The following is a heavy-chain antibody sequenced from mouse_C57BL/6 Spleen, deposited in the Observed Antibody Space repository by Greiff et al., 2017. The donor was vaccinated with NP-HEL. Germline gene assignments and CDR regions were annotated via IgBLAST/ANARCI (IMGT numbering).Heavy chain of an antibody. CDR2: IYPRDGST. D-gene: IGHD2-4*01. V-gene: IGHV1-78*01. Sequence: QVQLQQPDAELVKPGASVKLSCKASGYTFTDHTIHWMKQRPEQGLEWIGYIYPRDGSTKYNEKFKGKATLTADISSSTAYMQLNSLTSEDSAVYFYARHDYDYFEVWGTGTTVTVSS. J-gene: IGHJ1*03. CDR3: ARHDYDYFEV. CDR1: GYTFTDHT.